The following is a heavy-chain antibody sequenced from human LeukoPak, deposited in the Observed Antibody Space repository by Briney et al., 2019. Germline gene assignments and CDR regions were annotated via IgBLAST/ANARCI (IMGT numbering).Heavy chain of an antibody. CDR3: AREIGRDGYNDAFDI. CDR1: GGSFSGYY. J-gene: IGHJ3*02. Sequence: PSETLSLTCAVYGGSFSGYYWSWIRQPAGKGLEWIGRIYTSGSTNYNPSLKSRVTISVDTSKNQFSLKLSSVTAADTAVYYCAREIGRDGYNDAFDIWGQGTMVTVSS. V-gene: IGHV4-4*07. CDR2: IYTSGST. D-gene: IGHD5-24*01.